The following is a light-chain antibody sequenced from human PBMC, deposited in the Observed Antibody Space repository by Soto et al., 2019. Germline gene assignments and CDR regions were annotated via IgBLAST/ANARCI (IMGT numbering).Light chain of an antibody. Sequence: EIVMTQSLATLSVSPGERATLSCRASQSVNRNLAWYQQKPGQTPRLLIYDASSRATGIPARFSGSGSGTDFTLTFSSLQSEDFAVYYCQQYNNWPLTFGGGTNVEIK. CDR1: QSVNRN. V-gene: IGKV3-15*01. CDR2: DAS. CDR3: QQYNNWPLT. J-gene: IGKJ4*01.